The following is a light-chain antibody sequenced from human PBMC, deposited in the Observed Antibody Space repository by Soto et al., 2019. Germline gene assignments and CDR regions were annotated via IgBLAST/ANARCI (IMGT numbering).Light chain of an antibody. CDR3: QQYNSYSET. J-gene: IGKJ1*01. Sequence: MTQSPLSLPVTLGQPASISCRSIQSLVHSSWLAWYQQKPGKAPKLLIYKASSLESGVPSRFSGSGSGTEFTLTISSLQPDDFATYYCQQYNSYSETFGQGTKVDIK. CDR1: QSLVHSSW. CDR2: KAS. V-gene: IGKV1-5*03.